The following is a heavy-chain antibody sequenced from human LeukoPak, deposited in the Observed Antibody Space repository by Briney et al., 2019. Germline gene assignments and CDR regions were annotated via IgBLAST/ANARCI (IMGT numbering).Heavy chain of an antibody. Sequence: GGSLRLSCAASGFTFSSYSMNWVRQAPGKGLEWVSSISSSSYIYYADSVKGRFTISRDNAKNSLYLQMNSLRAEDTAVYYCARRRLGYYFDYWGQGTLVTVSS. V-gene: IGHV3-21*01. CDR2: ISSSSYI. D-gene: IGHD3-16*01. CDR3: ARRRLGYYFDY. CDR1: GFTFSSYS. J-gene: IGHJ4*02.